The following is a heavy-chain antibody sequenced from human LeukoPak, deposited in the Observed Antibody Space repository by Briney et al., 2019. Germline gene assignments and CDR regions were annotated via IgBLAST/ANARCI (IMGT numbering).Heavy chain of an antibody. CDR2: ISVSGENT. J-gene: IGHJ4*02. CDR3: AKYGSGSYYNGLY. CDR1: GFTFSSYA. D-gene: IGHD3-10*01. Sequence: GGSLRLSCAASGFTFSSYAMTWVRQAPGKGLQWVSTISVSGENTYYADSVKGRFTISREISESTLYLQMNILRDEDTAVYYCAKYGSGSYYNGLYWGQGTLVTVSS. V-gene: IGHV3-23*01.